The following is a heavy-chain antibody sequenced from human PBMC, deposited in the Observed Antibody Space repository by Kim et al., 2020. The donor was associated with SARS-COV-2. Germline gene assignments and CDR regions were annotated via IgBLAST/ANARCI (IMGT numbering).Heavy chain of an antibody. CDR2: T. V-gene: IGHV1-46*01. CDR3: ARVRRSWFDP. J-gene: IGHJ5*02. Sequence: TSYEQKFQGRVTMTRDTSTSTVYMELSSLRSEDTAVYYCARVRRSWFDPWGQGTLVTVSS.